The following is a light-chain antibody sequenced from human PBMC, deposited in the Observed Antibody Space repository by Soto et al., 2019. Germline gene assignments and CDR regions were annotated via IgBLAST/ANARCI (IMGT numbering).Light chain of an antibody. V-gene: IGKV3-15*01. CDR1: LNVNSY. J-gene: IGKJ4*01. CDR2: DAS. CDR3: QQYNYWPPLT. Sequence: VLTQSPATLSLSPGERATLSCRASLNVNSYLAWYQQKPGQAPRLLIYDASTRATDIPARFSGSGSGTEFTLTISSLQSEDFAVYFCQQYNYWPPLTFGGGTKVEIK.